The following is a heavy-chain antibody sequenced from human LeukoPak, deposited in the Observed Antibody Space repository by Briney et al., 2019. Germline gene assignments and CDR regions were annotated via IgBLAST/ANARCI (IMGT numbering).Heavy chain of an antibody. V-gene: IGHV3-30*02. Sequence: PGGSLRLSCAASGFTFSSYGMHWVRQAPGKGLEWVAFIRYDGSNKYYADSVKGRFTISRDNSKNTLYLQMNSLRAEDTAVYYCAKAGGLLPYYFDYWGQGTLVTVSS. CDR2: IRYDGSNK. CDR3: AKAGGLLPYYFDY. J-gene: IGHJ4*02. D-gene: IGHD1-26*01. CDR1: GFTFSSYG.